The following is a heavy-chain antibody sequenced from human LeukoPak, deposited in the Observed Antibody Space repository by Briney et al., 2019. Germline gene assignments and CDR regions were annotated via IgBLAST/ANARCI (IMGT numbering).Heavy chain of an antibody. CDR1: GFTFSSYG. Sequence: GGFLRLSCAASGFTFSSYGMHWVRQAPGKVLEWVAFIRYDGSNKYYADSVKGRFTISRDNSKNTLYLQMNSLRAEDTAVYYCAKGKEQLVLDWGQGTLVTVSS. V-gene: IGHV3-30*02. CDR3: AKGKEQLVLD. CDR2: IRYDGSNK. D-gene: IGHD6-13*01. J-gene: IGHJ4*02.